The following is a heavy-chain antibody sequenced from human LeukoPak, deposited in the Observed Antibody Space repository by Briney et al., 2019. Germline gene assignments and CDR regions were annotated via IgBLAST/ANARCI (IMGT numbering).Heavy chain of an antibody. CDR3: AKGEPSVAGTYYYYGMDV. J-gene: IGHJ6*02. V-gene: IGHV3-21*01. D-gene: IGHD6-19*01. CDR2: ISSSSSYI. CDR1: GFTFSSYS. Sequence: PGGSLRLSCAASGFTFSSYSMNWVRQAPGKGLEWVSSISSSSSYIYYADSVKGRFTISRDNAKNSLYLQMNSLRAEDTAVYYCAKGEPSVAGTYYYYGMDVWGQGTTVTVSS.